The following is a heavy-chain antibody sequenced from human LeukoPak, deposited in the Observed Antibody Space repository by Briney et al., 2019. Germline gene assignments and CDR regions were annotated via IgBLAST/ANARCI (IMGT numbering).Heavy chain of an antibody. Sequence: SETLSLTCAVYGGSFSGYYWSWIRQPPGKGLEWIGYIYYSGSTNYNPSLKSRVTISVDTSKNQFSLKLSSVTAADTAVYYCARAPLINYYDSSGYYLPDAFDIWGQGTMVTVSS. D-gene: IGHD3-22*01. V-gene: IGHV4-59*01. CDR2: IYYSGST. CDR1: GGSFSGYY. CDR3: ARAPLINYYDSSGYYLPDAFDI. J-gene: IGHJ3*02.